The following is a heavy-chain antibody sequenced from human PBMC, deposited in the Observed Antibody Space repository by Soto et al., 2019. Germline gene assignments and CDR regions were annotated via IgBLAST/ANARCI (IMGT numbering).Heavy chain of an antibody. J-gene: IGHJ4*02. V-gene: IGHV3-11*04. D-gene: IGHD6-19*01. Sequence: GGSLRLSCAASGFTFSDYYMSWIRQAPGKGLEWVSYISSSGSTIYYADSVKGRFTISRDNSKNTLYLQMNSLRAEDTAVYYCAREMIAVAGAHGLYFDYWGQGTLVTVS. CDR3: AREMIAVAGAHGLYFDY. CDR1: GFTFSDYY. CDR2: ISSSGSTI.